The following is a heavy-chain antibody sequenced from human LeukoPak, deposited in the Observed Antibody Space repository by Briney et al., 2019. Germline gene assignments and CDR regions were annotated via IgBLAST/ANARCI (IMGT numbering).Heavy chain of an antibody. D-gene: IGHD5-18*01. CDR1: GYTFTSYW. CDR2: IYPGDSDT. J-gene: IGHJ3*02. Sequence: KVSCKASGYTFTSYWIGWVRQMPGKGLEWMGIIYPGDSDTRYSPSFQGQVTISADKSVSTAYLQWSSLKASDTAMYYCAGGYSYGYDAFDIWGQGTMVTVSS. V-gene: IGHV5-51*01. CDR3: AGGYSYGYDAFDI.